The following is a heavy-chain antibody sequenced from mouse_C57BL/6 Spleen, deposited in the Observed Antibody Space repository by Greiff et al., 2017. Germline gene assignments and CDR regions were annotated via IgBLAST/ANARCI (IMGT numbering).Heavy chain of an antibody. CDR2: ISSGSSTI. CDR1: GFTFSDYG. Sequence: EVKLVESGGGLVKPGGSLKLSCAASGFTFSDYGMHWVRQAPEKGLEWVAYISSGSSTIYYADTVKGRFTISRDNAKNTLFLQMTSLGSEDTAMYYCARDWDGVFDYWGQGTTLTVSS. J-gene: IGHJ2*01. D-gene: IGHD4-1*01. CDR3: ARDWDGVFDY. V-gene: IGHV5-17*01.